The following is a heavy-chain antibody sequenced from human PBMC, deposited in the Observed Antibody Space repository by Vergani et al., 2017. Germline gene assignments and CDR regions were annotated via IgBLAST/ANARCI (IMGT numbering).Heavy chain of an antibody. CDR2: IKQDGSEK. Sequence: EVQLVESGGGLVQPGGSLRLSCAASGFTFSSYWMSWVRQAPGKGLEWVANIKQDGSEKYYVDSVKGRFTISSDNAKHSLYLQMNSLRAEDTAVYYCARDETYYDFWSGPNWFDPWGQGTLVTVSS. V-gene: IGHV3-7*03. CDR3: ARDETYYDFWSGPNWFDP. CDR1: GFTFSSYW. J-gene: IGHJ5*02. D-gene: IGHD3-3*01.